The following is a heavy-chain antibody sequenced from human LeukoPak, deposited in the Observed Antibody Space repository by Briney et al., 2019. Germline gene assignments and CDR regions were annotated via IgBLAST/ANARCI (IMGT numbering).Heavy chain of an antibody. CDR3: AKDMQYDSSGHLDY. V-gene: IGHV3-9*01. Sequence: GGSLRLSGAASGFTFDDYAMHWVLQAPGKGLEWVSGISWNSGSIGYADSVKGRFTISRDNAKNSLYLQMNSLRAEDTALYYCAKDMQYDSSGHLDYWGQGTLVTVSS. CDR1: GFTFDDYA. J-gene: IGHJ4*02. CDR2: ISWNSGSI. D-gene: IGHD3-22*01.